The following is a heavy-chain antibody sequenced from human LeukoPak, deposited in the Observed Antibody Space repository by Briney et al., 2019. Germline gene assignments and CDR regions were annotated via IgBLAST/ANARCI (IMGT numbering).Heavy chain of an antibody. D-gene: IGHD3-22*01. J-gene: IGHJ4*02. CDR1: GDTFSSYA. Sequence: GASVKVSCKASGDTFSSYAINWVRQATGQGLEWMGWMNPNSGNTGYAQKFQGRVTMTRNTSISTAYMELSSLRSEDTAVYYCARVYYDSSGYYYHFDYWGQGTLVAVSS. V-gene: IGHV1-8*01. CDR2: MNPNSGNT. CDR3: ARVYYDSSGYYYHFDY.